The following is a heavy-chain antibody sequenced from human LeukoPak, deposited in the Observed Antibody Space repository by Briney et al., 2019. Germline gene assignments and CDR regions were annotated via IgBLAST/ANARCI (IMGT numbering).Heavy chain of an antibody. D-gene: IGHD6-13*01. CDR3: AKDWSRLAAAGRGDY. Sequence: GGSLRLSCAASEFTFSSYAMSWVRQAPGKGLEWVSAISGSGGSTYYADSVKGRFTISRDNSKNTLYLQMNSLRAEDTAVYYCAKDWSRLAAAGRGDYWGQGTLVTVSS. V-gene: IGHV3-23*01. J-gene: IGHJ4*02. CDR2: ISGSGGST. CDR1: EFTFSSYA.